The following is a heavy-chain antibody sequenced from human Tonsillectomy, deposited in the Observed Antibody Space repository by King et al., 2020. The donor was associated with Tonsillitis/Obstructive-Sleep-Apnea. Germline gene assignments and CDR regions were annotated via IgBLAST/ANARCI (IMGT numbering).Heavy chain of an antibody. CDR2: IYYSGST. J-gene: IGHJ5*02. Sequence: QLQESGPGLVKPSETLSLTCTVSGGSISTYYWSWIRQPPGKGLEWLGYIYYSGSTNYNPSLKSRVTISVDTSKNQFSLKLSSVTAADTAVYYCVRGYYYESSGSFYLNGNWLDPWGRGSLVTVFS. V-gene: IGHV4-59*08. D-gene: IGHD3-22*01. CDR3: VRGYYYESSGSFYLNGNWLDP. CDR1: GGSISTYY.